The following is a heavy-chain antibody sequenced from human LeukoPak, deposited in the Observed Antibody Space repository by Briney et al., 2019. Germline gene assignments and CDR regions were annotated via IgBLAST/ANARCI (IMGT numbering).Heavy chain of an antibody. V-gene: IGHV3-21*01. CDR3: ARSGAIAAAPRG. Sequence: GGSLRLSCAASGFTFSSYSMNWVRQAPGKGLEWVSSISSSSSYIYYADSVKGRFTISRDNSKNTLYLQMNSLRAEDTAVYYCARSGAIAAAPRGWGQGTLVTVSS. D-gene: IGHD6-13*01. CDR1: GFTFSSYS. CDR2: ISSSSSYI. J-gene: IGHJ4*02.